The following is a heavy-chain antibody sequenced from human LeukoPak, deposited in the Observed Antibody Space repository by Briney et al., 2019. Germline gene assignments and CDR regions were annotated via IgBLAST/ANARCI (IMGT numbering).Heavy chain of an antibody. D-gene: IGHD1-26*01. J-gene: IGHJ5*02. V-gene: IGHV4-38-2*02. CDR1: GYSISSGYY. CDR3: ARVPGATRFDP. CDR2: IYHSGST. Sequence: SETLSLTCTVSGYSISSGYYWGWIRQPPGKGLEWIGSIYHSGSTYYNPSLKSRVTISVDTSKNQFSLKLSSVTAADTAVYYCARVPGATRFDPWGQGTLVTVSS.